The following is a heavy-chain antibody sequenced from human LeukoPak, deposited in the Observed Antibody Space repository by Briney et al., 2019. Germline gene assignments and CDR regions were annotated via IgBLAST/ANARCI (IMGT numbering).Heavy chain of an antibody. CDR2: INPNSGGT. D-gene: IGHD5-18*01. CDR3: ARDIGYSYGLDDY. CDR1: GYTFTGYY. J-gene: IGHJ4*02. Sequence: ASVKVSCKASGYTFTGYYMHWVRQAPGQGLEWMGWINPNSGGTNYAQKFQGRVTMTRDTSISTAYMELSRLRSDDTAVYYCARDIGYSYGLDDYWGQGTLVTVS. V-gene: IGHV1-2*02.